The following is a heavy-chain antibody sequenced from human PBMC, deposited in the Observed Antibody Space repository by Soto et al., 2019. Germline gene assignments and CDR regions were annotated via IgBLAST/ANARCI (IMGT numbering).Heavy chain of an antibody. V-gene: IGHV6-1*01. CDR2: TYYRSKWYN. Sequence: SQTLSLTCAISGDSVSSNSAAWNWIRQSPSRGLKWLGRTYYRSKWYNDYAVSVKSRITINPDTSKNQFSLQLNFVTPEDAVVYFCARGAGIAVAGDFDYWGQGTLVTVSS. CDR3: ARGAGIAVAGDFDY. D-gene: IGHD6-19*01. CDR1: GDSVSSNSAA. J-gene: IGHJ4*02.